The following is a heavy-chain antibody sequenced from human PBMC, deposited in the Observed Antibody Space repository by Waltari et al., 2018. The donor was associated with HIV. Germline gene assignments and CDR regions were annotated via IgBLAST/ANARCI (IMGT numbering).Heavy chain of an antibody. CDR3: ARGGFYGSGSKVN. Sequence: EVQLVESGGGLVQPGGSLRLSGAASGLTFSSYWMSWVRQAPGKGMDWGAKIKQDGSEKYYVDSVNGRFTISRDNAENSLYLQMNSLRAEDTAVYYCARGGFYGSGSKVNWGQGTLVTVSS. D-gene: IGHD3-10*01. J-gene: IGHJ4*02. CDR1: GLTFSSYW. V-gene: IGHV3-7*04. CDR2: IKQDGSEK.